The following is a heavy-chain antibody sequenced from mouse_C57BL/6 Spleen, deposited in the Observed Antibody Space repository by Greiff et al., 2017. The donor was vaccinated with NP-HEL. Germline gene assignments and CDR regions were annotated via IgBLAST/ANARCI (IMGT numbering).Heavy chain of an antibody. CDR1: GYTFTSYW. V-gene: IGHV1-50*01. CDR3: AILYGNYVFDS. D-gene: IGHD2-1*01. Sequence: QVQLQQPGAELVKPGASVKLSCKASGYTFTSYWMHWVKQRPGRGLGWIGEIDPSDGYPNYNQKFKGKATLTVDTSSITAYMQLSSLTSEDSAVYYCAILYGNYVFDSWGQGTTLTVSS. CDR2: IDPSDGYP. J-gene: IGHJ2*01.